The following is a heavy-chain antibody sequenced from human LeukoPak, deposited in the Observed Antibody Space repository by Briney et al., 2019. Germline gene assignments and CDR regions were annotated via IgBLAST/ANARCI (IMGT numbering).Heavy chain of an antibody. CDR2: ISSSRSYI. CDR3: GSVFACGYDLGY. Sequence: GGSLRLFCAASGFTFRSYSMNGVRQAPGKGLECVSSISSSRSYIYYADAVKGRFTFPGDNAKNSLYLQMNSLSAEHTAVYYCGSVFACGYDLGYWGKGTLATVSS. J-gene: IGHJ4*02. D-gene: IGHD5-12*01. CDR1: GFTFRSYS. V-gene: IGHV3-21*01.